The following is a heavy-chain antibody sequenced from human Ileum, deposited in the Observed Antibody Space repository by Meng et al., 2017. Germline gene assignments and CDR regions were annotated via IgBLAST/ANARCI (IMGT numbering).Heavy chain of an antibody. CDR3: AMWVSPLIIDT. CDR2: INHSGTT. V-gene: IGHV4-34*08. J-gene: IGHJ5*01. Sequence: QVQLQRWGAGLLYTSESLSLTCAVYGVTFSGYYCPWIRKPPGKGLEWIGEINHSGTTKYHPYLQSRVTMSADTSKKQFSLKMTSLTAAHTAVYYYAMWVSPLIIDTWGQGTLVTVSS. D-gene: IGHD1-26*01. CDR1: GVTFSGYY.